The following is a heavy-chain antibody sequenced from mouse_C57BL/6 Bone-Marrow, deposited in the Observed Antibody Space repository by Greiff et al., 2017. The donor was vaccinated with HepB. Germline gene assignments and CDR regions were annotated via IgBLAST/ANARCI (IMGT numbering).Heavy chain of an antibody. J-gene: IGHJ2*01. Sequence: EVQLKESVAELVRPGASVKLSCTASGFNIKNTYMHWVKQRPEQGLEWIGRIDPANGNTKYAPKFQGKATITADTSSNTAYLQLSSLTSEDTAIYYCARNYYGPAWGYFDYWGQGTTLTVSS. CDR3: ARNYYGPAWGYFDY. CDR1: GFNIKNTY. V-gene: IGHV14-3*01. CDR2: IDPANGNT. D-gene: IGHD1-2*01.